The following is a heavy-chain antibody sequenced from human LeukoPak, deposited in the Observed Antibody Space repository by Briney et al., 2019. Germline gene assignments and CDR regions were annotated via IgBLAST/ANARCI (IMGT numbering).Heavy chain of an antibody. CDR1: GGSISSSSYY. V-gene: IGHV4-39*02. CDR3: ARDIVVVPAANGFDY. D-gene: IGHD2-2*01. Sequence: SETLSLTCTVSGGSISSSSYYWGWLRQPPGTGLEWIGSIYFSGSIYYNPSLKRRVTISVDKSKNQFSLKLSSVPAADTAAYYCARDIVVVPAANGFDYWGQGTLVTVSS. J-gene: IGHJ4*02. CDR2: IYFSGSI.